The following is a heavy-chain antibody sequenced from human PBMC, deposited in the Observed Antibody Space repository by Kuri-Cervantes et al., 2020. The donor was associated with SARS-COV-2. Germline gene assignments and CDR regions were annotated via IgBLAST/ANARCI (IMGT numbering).Heavy chain of an antibody. V-gene: IGHV5-51*01. CDR3: ARRLPVDPRTWGFDY. CDR2: IYPGDSDT. D-gene: IGHD7-27*01. Sequence: TVSCKASGGTFSSYAISWLRQAPGQGLEWMGGIIYPGDSDTRYSPSFQGQVTISADKSINTAYLQWSSLKASDSAMYYCARRLPVDPRTWGFDYWGQGTLVTVSS. J-gene: IGHJ4*02. CDR1: GGTFSSYA.